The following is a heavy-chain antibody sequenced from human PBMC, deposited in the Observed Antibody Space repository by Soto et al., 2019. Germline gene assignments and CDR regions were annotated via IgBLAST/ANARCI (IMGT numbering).Heavy chain of an antibody. Sequence: QVQLVPSGAAVKKPGSSVKVSCKASGGTFSSYAISWVRQAPGQGLEWMVGIIPIFGTANYAQKFQGRVTITADESTSTGYMERSSLRSEDTAVYYCASKAYRSSSRRGSYAFDIWVQGTMVTVS. CDR2: IIPIFGTA. D-gene: IGHD6-13*01. CDR3: ASKAYRSSSRRGSYAFDI. J-gene: IGHJ3*02. CDR1: GGTFSSYA. V-gene: IGHV1-69*01.